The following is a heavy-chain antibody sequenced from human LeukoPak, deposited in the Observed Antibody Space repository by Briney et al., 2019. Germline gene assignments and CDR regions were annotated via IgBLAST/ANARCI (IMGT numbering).Heavy chain of an antibody. Sequence: PSETLSLTCTVSGGSISSHYWSWIRLPPGKGLEWIGYISYSGYTNYNPSLKSRVTMSVDTSKNQFSLKLTSVTAADTAVYYCTRRYRGDSSSCEWCDPWGLGTLVTVSS. CDR3: TRRYRGDSSSCEWCDP. CDR1: GGSISSHY. CDR2: ISYSGYT. V-gene: IGHV4-59*11. J-gene: IGHJ5*02. D-gene: IGHD6-13*01.